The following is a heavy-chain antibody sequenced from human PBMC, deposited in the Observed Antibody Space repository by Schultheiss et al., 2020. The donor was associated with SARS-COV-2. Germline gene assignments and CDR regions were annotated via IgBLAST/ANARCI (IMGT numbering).Heavy chain of an antibody. Sequence: GGSLRLSCAASGFTFSSYWMSWVRQAPGKGLEWVSAISGSGGSTYYADSVKGRFTISRDNSKNTLYLQMNSLRAEDTAVYYCARGLGIQSAFDIWGQGTMVTVSS. V-gene: IGHV3-23*01. J-gene: IGHJ3*02. CDR2: ISGSGGST. D-gene: IGHD3-10*01. CDR3: ARGLGIQSAFDI. CDR1: GFTFSSYW.